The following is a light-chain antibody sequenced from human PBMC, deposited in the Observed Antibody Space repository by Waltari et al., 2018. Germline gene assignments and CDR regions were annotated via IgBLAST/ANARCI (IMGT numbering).Light chain of an antibody. V-gene: IGLV2-14*03. Sequence: QSALTQPASVSGSPGQSITISCTGTSSDVGGYNYVSWYQQHPGKAPKLMIFDVSNRPAGVSNRCSRSKSGNTASLTISGLQAEDEADYYCSSYTSSSTLGVFGGGTKLTVL. J-gene: IGLJ2*01. CDR3: SSYTSSSTLGV. CDR1: SSDVGGYNY. CDR2: DVS.